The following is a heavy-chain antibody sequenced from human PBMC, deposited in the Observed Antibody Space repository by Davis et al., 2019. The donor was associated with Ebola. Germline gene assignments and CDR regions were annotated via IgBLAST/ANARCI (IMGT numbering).Heavy chain of an antibody. V-gene: IGHV1-69*13. CDR3: ARTYYYDSSGYYRGPYYFDY. D-gene: IGHD3-22*01. J-gene: IGHJ4*02. CDR1: GGTFSSYA. Sequence: SVKVSCKASGGTFSSYAISWVRQAPGQGLEWMGGIIPIFGTANYAQKFQGRVTITADESTSTAYMELSSLRSEDTAVYYCARTYYYDSSGYYRGPYYFDYWGQGTLVTVSS. CDR2: IIPIFGTA.